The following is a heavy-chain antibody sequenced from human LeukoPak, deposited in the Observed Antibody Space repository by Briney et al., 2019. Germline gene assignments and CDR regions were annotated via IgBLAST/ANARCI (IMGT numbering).Heavy chain of an antibody. V-gene: IGHV3-23*01. CDR1: GFTFSSYA. CDR3: AKDLTQPGEMATTLGY. J-gene: IGHJ4*02. Sequence: PGGSLRLSCAASGFTFSSYAMSWVRQAPGKGLEWVSAISGSGGSTYYADSVKGRFTISRDNSKNTLYLQMNSLRAEDTAVYYCAKDLTQPGEMATTLGYWGQGTLVTVSS. D-gene: IGHD5-24*01. CDR2: ISGSGGST.